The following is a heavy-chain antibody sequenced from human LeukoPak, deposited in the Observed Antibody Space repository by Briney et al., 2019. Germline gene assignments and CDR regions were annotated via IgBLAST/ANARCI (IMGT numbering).Heavy chain of an antibody. D-gene: IGHD6-13*01. V-gene: IGHV3-21*01. J-gene: IGHJ3*02. CDR1: GFTFSNFY. Sequence: GGPLRLSCAASGFTFSNFYMNWVRQAPGKGLEWVSSISSGTSYKYYADSMKGRFTISRDNAKNSLYLQMDSLRAEDTAVYYCARRLIAATGDVFDIWGQGAMVTVSS. CDR3: ARRLIAATGDVFDI. CDR2: ISSGTSYK.